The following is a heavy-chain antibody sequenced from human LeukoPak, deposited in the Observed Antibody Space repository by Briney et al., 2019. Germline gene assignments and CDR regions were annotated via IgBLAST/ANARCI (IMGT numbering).Heavy chain of an antibody. CDR2: LSGLGDNT. V-gene: IGHV3-23*01. CDR3: ARAVDTAMANDY. Sequence: PGGSLRLSCAASGFTFSGYAMSWVRQAPGKGLEWVSALSGLGDNTYYADSVKGRFTISRDNSKNTLYLQMNSLRAEDTAVYYCARAVDTAMANDYWGQGTLVTVSS. D-gene: IGHD5-18*01. J-gene: IGHJ4*02. CDR1: GFTFSGYA.